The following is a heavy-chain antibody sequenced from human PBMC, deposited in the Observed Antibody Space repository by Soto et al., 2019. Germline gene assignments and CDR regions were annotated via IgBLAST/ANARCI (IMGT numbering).Heavy chain of an antibody. D-gene: IGHD3-10*01. CDR3: ATPGYYYGSGTHAY. Sequence: ASVKVSCKASGYTFNSYAMHWVRQAPGQRLEWMGGFDPEDGETIYAQKFQGRVTMTEDTSTDTAYMELSSLRSEDTAVYYCATPGYYYGSGTHAYWGQGTLVTVSS. V-gene: IGHV1-24*01. CDR2: FDPEDGET. CDR1: GYTFNSYA. J-gene: IGHJ4*02.